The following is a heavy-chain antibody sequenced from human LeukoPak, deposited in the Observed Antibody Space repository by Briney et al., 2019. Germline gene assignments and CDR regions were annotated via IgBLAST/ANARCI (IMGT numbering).Heavy chain of an antibody. J-gene: IGHJ4*02. Sequence: ASVKVSCKASGYTFTGYYMHWVRQAPGQGLEWMGWINPNSGGTNYAQKFQGRVTMTTDTSTSTAYMELRSLRSDDTAVYYCARDQNGVAAAGTGDFDYWGQGTLVTVSS. CDR2: INPNSGGT. CDR1: GYTFTGYY. CDR3: ARDQNGVAAAGTGDFDY. D-gene: IGHD6-13*01. V-gene: IGHV1-2*02.